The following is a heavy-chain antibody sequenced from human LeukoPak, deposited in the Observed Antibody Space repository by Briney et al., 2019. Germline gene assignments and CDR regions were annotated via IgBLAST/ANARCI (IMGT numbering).Heavy chain of an antibody. CDR3: ARVLAAPDY. CDR1: GFTFSSYS. D-gene: IGHD6-25*01. Sequence: GGSLRLSCAASGFTFSSYSMNSVRQAPGQGLEWVSSISSSSSYIFYANSVKGRFTISRDNANTSLYLQMNSLRAEDTAVYYCARVLAAPDYWGQGTLVTVSS. J-gene: IGHJ4*02. CDR2: ISSSSSYI. V-gene: IGHV3-21*01.